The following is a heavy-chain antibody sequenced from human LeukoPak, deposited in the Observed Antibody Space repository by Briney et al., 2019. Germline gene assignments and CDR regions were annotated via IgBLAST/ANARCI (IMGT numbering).Heavy chain of an antibody. CDR1: GGSFSGYY. Sequence: SETLSLTCAVYGGSFSGYYWGWIRQPPGKGLEWIGSIYYSGSTYYNLSLKSRVTISVDTSKNQFSLKLNSVTAADTAVYYCALTYYSDTSGYPTESWGQGTLVTVSS. CDR3: ALTYYSDTSGYPTES. V-gene: IGHV4-34*01. CDR2: IYYSGST. J-gene: IGHJ4*02. D-gene: IGHD3-22*01.